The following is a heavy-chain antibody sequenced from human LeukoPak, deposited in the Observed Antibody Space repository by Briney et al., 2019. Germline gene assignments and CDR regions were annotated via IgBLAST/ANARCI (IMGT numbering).Heavy chain of an antibody. J-gene: IGHJ2*01. CDR2: INPSGGST. CDR1: GYTFISHN. Sequence: GASVTVSCKASGYTFISHNMHWVRQAPRHGLEWMGMINPSGGSTTYAQKFQGRVTMTRDTSTSTVYMELSSLRSEATAVYFCARDLRRHVYNRDWYFDLWGRGTLVTVFS. V-gene: IGHV1-46*01. CDR3: ARDLRRHVYNRDWYFDL. D-gene: IGHD5-24*01.